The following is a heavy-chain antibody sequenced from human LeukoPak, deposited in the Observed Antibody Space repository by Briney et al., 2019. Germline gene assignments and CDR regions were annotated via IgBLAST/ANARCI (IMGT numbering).Heavy chain of an antibody. J-gene: IGHJ6*02. V-gene: IGHV4-4*07. CDR2: FYSSGSY. D-gene: IGHD6-13*01. CDR3: ARLFPATGTPYYYIMDV. Sequence: PSETLSLTCTVSGGSISSYYWSWIRQPAGKGLEWIGRFYSSGSYNYNPSLKSRVTMSVDTSKNQFSLRLSSVTAADTAVYYCARLFPATGTPYYYIMDVWGQGATVTVSS. CDR1: GGSISSYY.